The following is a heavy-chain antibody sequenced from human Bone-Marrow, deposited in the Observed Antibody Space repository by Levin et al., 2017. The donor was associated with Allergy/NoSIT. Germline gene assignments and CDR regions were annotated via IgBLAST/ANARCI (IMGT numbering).Heavy chain of an antibody. V-gene: IGHV3-33*01. Sequence: SLKISCAASGFTFRSYGMHWVRQAPGKGLEWVAVIWYDGSNKYYADSVKGRFTISRDNSKNTLYLQMNSLRAEDTAVYYCARDTHIVVVPAAIDYWGQGTLVTVSS. D-gene: IGHD2-2*01. CDR3: ARDTHIVVVPAAIDY. CDR1: GFTFRSYG. J-gene: IGHJ4*02. CDR2: IWYDGSNK.